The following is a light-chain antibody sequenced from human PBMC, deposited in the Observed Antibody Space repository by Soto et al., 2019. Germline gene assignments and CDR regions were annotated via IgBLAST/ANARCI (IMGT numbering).Light chain of an antibody. CDR3: QHYNSLLMYT. V-gene: IGKV1-5*01. CDR2: DAS. Sequence: DIQMTQSPSTLSASVGDRVTITCRASRSISSWLAWYQQKPGKAPKLLIYDASSLESGVPSRFSGSGSGTEFTLTISSLQPDDFATSYSQHYNSLLMYTFGQGTK. CDR1: RSISSW. J-gene: IGKJ2*01.